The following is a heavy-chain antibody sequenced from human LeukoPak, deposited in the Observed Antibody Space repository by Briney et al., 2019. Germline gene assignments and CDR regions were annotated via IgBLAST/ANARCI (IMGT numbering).Heavy chain of an antibody. D-gene: IGHD1-1*01. Sequence: PGGSLRLSCAASGFTFDDYTIHWVRQAPGRGLEWVSLISWDGGTRYYADSVKGRFTISRDTSKNTVYLQMNTLRAEDSALYYCTRTGLGYRLGNGLDAWGQGTQVTVSS. CDR1: GFTFDDYT. V-gene: IGHV3-43*01. J-gene: IGHJ5*02. CDR2: ISWDGGTR. CDR3: TRTGLGYRLGNGLDA.